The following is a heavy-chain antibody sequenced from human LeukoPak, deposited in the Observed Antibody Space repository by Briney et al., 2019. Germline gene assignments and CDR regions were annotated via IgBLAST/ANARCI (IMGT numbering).Heavy chain of an antibody. D-gene: IGHD2-2*02. CDR1: RATFSSYS. CDR3: ARDPPGYCSSTSCHNGDY. Sequence: PGGSLRLSCADSRATFSSYSMNWVRQAPGKGLEWVSSISSSSSYIYYADSVKGRFTISRDNAKNSLYLQMNSLRAEDAAVYYCARDPPGYCSSTSCHNGDYWGQGTLVTVSS. J-gene: IGHJ4*02. CDR2: ISSSSSYI. V-gene: IGHV3-21*01.